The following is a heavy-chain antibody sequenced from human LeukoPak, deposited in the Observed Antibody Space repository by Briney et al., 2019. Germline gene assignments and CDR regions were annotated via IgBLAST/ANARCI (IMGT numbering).Heavy chain of an antibody. Sequence: ASVKVSCKASGYTFTGYYMHWVRQAPGQGLEWMGWINPNSGGTNYAQKFQGRVTMTRDTSISTAYMELSRLRSDDTAVYYCARESRQSSIAAVFDYWGQGTLVTVSS. CDR3: ARESRQSSIAAVFDY. V-gene: IGHV1-2*02. D-gene: IGHD6-6*01. CDR1: GYTFTGYY. J-gene: IGHJ4*02. CDR2: INPNSGGT.